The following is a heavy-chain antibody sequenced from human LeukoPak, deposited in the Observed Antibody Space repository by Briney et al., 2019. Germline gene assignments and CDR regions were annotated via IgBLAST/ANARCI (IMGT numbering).Heavy chain of an antibody. J-gene: IGHJ4*02. Sequence: GASVKVSCKASGYTFTSYYMHWVRQAPGQGLEWMGIINPSGGSTSYAQKFQGRVTMTRDTSTSTVYMELSRLRSDDTAVYYCARDRRARPGDYWGQGTLVTVSS. D-gene: IGHD6-6*01. CDR3: ARDRRARPGDY. V-gene: IGHV1-46*01. CDR1: GYTFTSYY. CDR2: INPSGGST.